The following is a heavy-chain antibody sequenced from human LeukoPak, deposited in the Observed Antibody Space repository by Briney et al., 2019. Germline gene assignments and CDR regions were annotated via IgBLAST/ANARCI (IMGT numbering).Heavy chain of an antibody. Sequence: GGSLRLSCAASGFTFSSYAMSWVRQAPGKGLEWVSAISGSGGSTYYADSVKGRFTISRDNSKNTPYLQMNSLRAEDTAVYYCAKDRVGATRRDYWGQGTLVTVSS. CDR1: GFTFSSYA. V-gene: IGHV3-23*01. CDR2: ISGSGGST. CDR3: AKDRVGATRRDY. D-gene: IGHD1-26*01. J-gene: IGHJ4*02.